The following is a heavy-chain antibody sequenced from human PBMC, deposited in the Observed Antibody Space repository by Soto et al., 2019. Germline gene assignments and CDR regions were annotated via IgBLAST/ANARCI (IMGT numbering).Heavy chain of an antibody. CDR2: ISGGSSTI. D-gene: IGHD6-19*01. Sequence: PGGSLRLSCAASGFTFSMFGMNWVRQAPGKGLEWLSYISGGSSTIYYADSVKGRFTISRDNAKNSLYLQMNSLRVEDAAVYYGARVRDSGWYGLGYWGHGTLVTVSS. J-gene: IGHJ4*01. CDR1: GFTFSMFG. V-gene: IGHV3-48*01. CDR3: ARVRDSGWYGLGY.